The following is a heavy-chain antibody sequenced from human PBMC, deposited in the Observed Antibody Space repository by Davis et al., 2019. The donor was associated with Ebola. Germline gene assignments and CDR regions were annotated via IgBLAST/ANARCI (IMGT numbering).Heavy chain of an antibody. CDR2: VYYSGST. J-gene: IGHJ6*02. CDR3: ARCRTDTLYYYGLDV. V-gene: IGHV4-61*01. Sequence: SETLSLTCTVSGGSVTSGSSFWSWIRQPPGKGLEWIGSVYYSGSTLQNPSLESRVTISVDPSKNELSLKMTSVTAADAAVYYCARCRTDTLYYYGLDVWGRGTTVAVSS. D-gene: IGHD1-14*01. CDR1: GGSVTSGSSF.